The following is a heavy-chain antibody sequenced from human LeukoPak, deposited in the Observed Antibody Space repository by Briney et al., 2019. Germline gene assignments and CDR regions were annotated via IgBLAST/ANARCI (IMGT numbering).Heavy chain of an antibody. CDR3: ARVKGGIFDGTAEGFDC. D-gene: IGHD3-16*01. CDR2: VRGDGNST. Sequence: GGSLRLSCTASGFTFSNYWMHWVRQVPGQGLGWVSRVRGDGNSTSYADSVKGRFTFSRANARKTLSLQMNSLRAEDRAVYYCARVKGGIFDGTAEGFDCWGQGGLVTVSS. J-gene: IGHJ4*02. CDR1: GFTFSNYW. V-gene: IGHV3-74*01.